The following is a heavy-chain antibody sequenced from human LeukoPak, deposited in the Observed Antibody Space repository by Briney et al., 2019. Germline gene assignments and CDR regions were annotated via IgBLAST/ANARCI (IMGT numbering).Heavy chain of an antibody. CDR1: GYTFTSYY. J-gene: IGHJ4*02. Sequence: ASVKVSCKASGYTFTSYYMHWVRQAPGQGLEWMGIINPSGGSTSYAQKFQGRVTMTRDTSISTAYMDLSRLRSDDTAVYYCARDTVAVAGPFDYWGQGTLVTVSS. CDR2: INPSGGST. CDR3: ARDTVAVAGPFDY. D-gene: IGHD6-19*01. V-gene: IGHV1-46*01.